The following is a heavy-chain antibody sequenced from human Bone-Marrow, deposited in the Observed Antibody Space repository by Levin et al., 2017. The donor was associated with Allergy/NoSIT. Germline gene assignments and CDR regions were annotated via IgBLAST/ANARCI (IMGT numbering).Heavy chain of an antibody. CDR1: GFTFSSYA. V-gene: IGHV3-23*01. D-gene: IGHD6-19*01. Sequence: PGESLKISCVTSGFTFSSYAMNWVRQAPGKGLEWVSTISGGGNIFYTDSVRGRFTISRDNSKNTLYLQMYSLRVEDTAVYYCAKRREGSDWVDWDYWGQGTLVTVSS. CDR2: ISGGGNI. J-gene: IGHJ4*02. CDR3: AKRREGSDWVDWDY.